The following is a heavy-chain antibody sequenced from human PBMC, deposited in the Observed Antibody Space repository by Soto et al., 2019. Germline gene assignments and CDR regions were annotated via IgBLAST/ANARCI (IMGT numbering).Heavy chain of an antibody. CDR3: AHRLGITMVRGVPPAKTIPYYFDY. Sequence: QITLKESGPTLVKPTQTLTLTCTFSGFSLSTSGVGVGWIRQPPGKALEWLALIYWDDDKRYSPSLKSRLTITKDTSKNQVVLTMTNMDPVDTATYYCAHRLGITMVRGVPPAKTIPYYFDYWGQGTLVTVSS. D-gene: IGHD3-10*01. CDR2: IYWDDDK. CDR1: GFSLSTSGVG. V-gene: IGHV2-5*02. J-gene: IGHJ4*02.